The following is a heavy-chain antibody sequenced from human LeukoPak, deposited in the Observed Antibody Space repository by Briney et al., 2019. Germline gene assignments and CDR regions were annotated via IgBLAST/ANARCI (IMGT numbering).Heavy chain of an antibody. V-gene: IGHV1-8*01. CDR2: MNPNSGNT. Sequence: ASVKVSCKASGYTFTSYDINWLRQATGQGPEWMGWMNPNSGNTGYAQKFQGRVTLTRNTSITTAYMELSSLKSDDTAVYYCASAHCSGSSCFWGAFEFWGQGTMVTVSS. J-gene: IGHJ3*01. CDR1: GYTFTSYD. CDR3: ASAHCSGSSCFWGAFEF. D-gene: IGHD2-2*01.